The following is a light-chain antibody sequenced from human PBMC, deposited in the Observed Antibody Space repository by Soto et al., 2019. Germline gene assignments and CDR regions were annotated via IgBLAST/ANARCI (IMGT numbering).Light chain of an antibody. CDR3: MQGSRWAT. CDR2: KVS. V-gene: IGKV2-30*01. J-gene: IGKJ2*01. CDR1: QSLVSSDGLTY. Sequence: VVMTQSPLSLAVTLGQTASISCRSSQSLVSSDGLTYFNWFHQRPGQSPRRLIYKVSNRDSGVPDRFTGSGSGTEFTLTISRVEAEDVGIYYCMQGSRWATFGKGTKLEIK.